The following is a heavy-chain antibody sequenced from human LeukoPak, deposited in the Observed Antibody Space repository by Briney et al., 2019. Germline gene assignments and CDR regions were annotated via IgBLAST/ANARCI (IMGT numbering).Heavy chain of an antibody. J-gene: IGHJ4*02. CDR1: GYSMSSGYY. V-gene: IGHV4-38-2*02. D-gene: IGHD3-10*01. CDR2: IYQSGTT. CDR3: ARRIPYGCFDY. Sequence: PSETLSLTCTVSGYSMSSGYYWDWIRQPPGKGLEWIGSIYQSGTTYYNPSLKGRVTISVDTSKNHFSLRLSSVTAADTAVYYCARRIPYGCFDYWGQGTLVTVSS.